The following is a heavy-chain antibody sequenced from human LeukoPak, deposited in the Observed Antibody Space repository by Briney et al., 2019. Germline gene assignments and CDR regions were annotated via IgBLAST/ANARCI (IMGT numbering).Heavy chain of an antibody. CDR1: GFTFSSYG. CDR3: ARGFLYLQTTGNWFDP. CDR2: IRYDGSNK. V-gene: IGHV3-30*02. Sequence: GGSLRLSCAASGFTFSSYGMHWVRQAPGKGLEWVAFIRYDGSNKYYADSVKGRFTISRDNSKNTLYLQMNSLRAEDTAVYYCARGFLYLQTTGNWFDPWGQGTLVTVSS. D-gene: IGHD3-16*01. J-gene: IGHJ5*02.